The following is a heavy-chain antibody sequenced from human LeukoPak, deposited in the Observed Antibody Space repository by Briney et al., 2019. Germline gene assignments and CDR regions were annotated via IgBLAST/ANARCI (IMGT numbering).Heavy chain of an antibody. V-gene: IGHV7-4-1*02. J-gene: IGHJ5*02. CDR2: INTNTGNP. CDR1: GYTFTSYY. D-gene: IGHD6-25*01. Sequence: ASVKVSCKASGYTFTSYYMHWVRQAPGRGLEWMGWINTNTGNPTYAQGFTGRFVFSLDTSVSTTYLQISSLKTEDTAVYYCAKDRYLAAPIFDPWGQGTLVTVSS. CDR3: AKDRYLAAPIFDP.